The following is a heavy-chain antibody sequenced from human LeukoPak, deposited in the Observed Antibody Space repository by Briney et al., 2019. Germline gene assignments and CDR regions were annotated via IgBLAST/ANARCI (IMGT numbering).Heavy chain of an antibody. V-gene: IGHV3-53*01. CDR3: AKAAVYHDYCPDS. CDR1: GFTVSSNY. J-gene: IGHJ4*02. D-gene: IGHD2/OR15-2a*01. CDR2: IYSGGST. Sequence: GGSLRLSCAASGFTVSSNYMSWVRQAPGKGLEWVSVIYSGGSTYYADSVKGRFTISRDNSKNTLCLQVSSLRPEDTAVYYCAKAAVYHDYCPDSWGQGTLVTVSS.